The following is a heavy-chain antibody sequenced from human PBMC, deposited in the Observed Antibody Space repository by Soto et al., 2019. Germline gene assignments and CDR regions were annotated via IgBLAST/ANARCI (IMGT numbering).Heavy chain of an antibody. CDR1: GFTFSSYV. Sequence: GGSRRLSWAASGFTFSSYVMHWVRQAPGKGLEWVAVIWYDGSNKYYADSVKGRFTVSRDNSKNTLYLQMNSLRAEDTAVYYCARRAHSSSWYLFDPWGQGTLVTVSS. J-gene: IGHJ5*02. V-gene: IGHV3-33*01. CDR2: IWYDGSNK. D-gene: IGHD6-13*01. CDR3: ARRAHSSSWYLFDP.